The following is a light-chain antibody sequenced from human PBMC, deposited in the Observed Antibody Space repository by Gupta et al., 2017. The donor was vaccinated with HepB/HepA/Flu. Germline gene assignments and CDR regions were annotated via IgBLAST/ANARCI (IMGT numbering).Light chain of an antibody. Sequence: ILMTQSPSSLSASVGDRVTITCRATQSITRYLNWFQQKPGKAPKLLLYTTSTLQTGVPSRYSGTGFGTDFTLTIASLQPEEFATTYCQQTYSNYPLTFGQGTRLDIK. CDR3: QQTYSNYPLT. CDR2: TTS. V-gene: IGKV1-39*01. J-gene: IGKJ5*01. CDR1: QSITRY.